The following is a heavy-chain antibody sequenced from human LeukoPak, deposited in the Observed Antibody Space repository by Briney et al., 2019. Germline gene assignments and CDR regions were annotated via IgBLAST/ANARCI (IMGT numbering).Heavy chain of an antibody. Sequence: QTLSLTCAISGDSVSSNSVTWNWIRQSPSRGLEWLGRTYYRSTWYNDYAVSVRGRITVNHDTSKNQFSLHLNSVTPEDTAVYYCARRLTQYDCFDPWGQGILVTVSS. J-gene: IGHJ5*02. CDR1: GDSVSSNSVT. V-gene: IGHV6-1*01. D-gene: IGHD2-2*01. CDR2: TYYRSTWYN. CDR3: ARRLTQYDCFDP.